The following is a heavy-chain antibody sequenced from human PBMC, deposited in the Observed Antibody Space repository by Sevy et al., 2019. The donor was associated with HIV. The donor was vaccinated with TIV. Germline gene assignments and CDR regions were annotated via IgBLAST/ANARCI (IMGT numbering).Heavy chain of an antibody. V-gene: IGHV1-24*01. Sequence: ASVKVSCKVFGYTLTKLSMHWVRQTPGKGLEWMTTFDPEDGDPEDGKTIYAQKFLGRVPMTEDTSTDTAYMELSSLRSEDTAVDYCATTKDYYDSSGYPFDSWGQGTLVTVSS. J-gene: IGHJ4*02. CDR3: ATTKDYYDSSGYPFDS. CDR2: FDPEDGDPEDGKT. CDR1: GYTLTKLS. D-gene: IGHD3-22*01.